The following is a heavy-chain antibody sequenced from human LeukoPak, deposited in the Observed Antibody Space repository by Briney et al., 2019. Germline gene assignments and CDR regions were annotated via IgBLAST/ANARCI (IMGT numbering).Heavy chain of an antibody. D-gene: IGHD4-23*01. CDR3: ASPDYGGHSTFGF. CDR1: VYIFTVYY. J-gene: IGHJ4*02. CDR2: IDPNRGDP. Sequence: ASVTVSFMSSVYIFTVYYMHWVRQARGRGVEWVGWIDPNRGDPNYAQNFQGRVTITWDTSISTAYMGLSSLTSDDTAVYYCASPDYGGHSTFGFWGQGTLVTVSS. V-gene: IGHV1-2*02.